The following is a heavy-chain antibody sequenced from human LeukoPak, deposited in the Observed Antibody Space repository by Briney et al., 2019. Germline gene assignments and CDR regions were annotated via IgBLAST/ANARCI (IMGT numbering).Heavy chain of an antibody. CDR3: ARDKIVGATYFDY. Sequence: GGSLRLSCAASGFTFSSYAMHWVRQAPGKGLEWVAVISYDGSNKYYADSVKGRFTISRDNSKNTLYLQMNSLRAEDTAIYYCARDKIVGATYFDYWGQGTLVTVSS. D-gene: IGHD1-26*01. V-gene: IGHV3-30*04. CDR2: ISYDGSNK. CDR1: GFTFSSYA. J-gene: IGHJ4*02.